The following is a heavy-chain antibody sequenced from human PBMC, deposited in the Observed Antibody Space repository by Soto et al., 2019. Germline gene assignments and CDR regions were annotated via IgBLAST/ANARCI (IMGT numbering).Heavy chain of an antibody. CDR2: ISAYNGNR. Sequence: SEKVSCKASGYTFTSYGISLVRQAPGQGLEWMGWISAYNGNRNYAQKRQGRVTMTTDTSASTAYMERRSLRSDDTAVYSCAGGGVYYDVLSGRRWYFDYWGQGTRVTVSS. J-gene: IGHJ4*02. CDR3: AGGGVYYDVLSGRRWYFDY. V-gene: IGHV1-18*01. CDR1: GYTFTSYG. D-gene: IGHD3-3*01.